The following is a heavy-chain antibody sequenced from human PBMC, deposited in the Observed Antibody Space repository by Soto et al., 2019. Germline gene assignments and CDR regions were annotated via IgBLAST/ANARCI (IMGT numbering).Heavy chain of an antibody. CDR1: GFTFSSYA. CDR3: ARVPRGIQRSPGYYYYGMDV. D-gene: IGHD5-18*01. J-gene: IGHJ6*02. V-gene: IGHV3-23*01. CDR2: ISGSGGST. Sequence: GGSLRLSCAASGFTFSSYAMSWVRQAPGKGLEWVSAISGSGGSTYYADYVKGRFTISRDNSKNSLYLQMNSLRAEDTAVYYCARVPRGIQRSPGYYYYGMDVWGQGTTVTVSS.